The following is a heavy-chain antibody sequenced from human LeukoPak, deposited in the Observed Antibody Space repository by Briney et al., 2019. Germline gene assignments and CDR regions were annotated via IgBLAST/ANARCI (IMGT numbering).Heavy chain of an antibody. J-gene: IGHJ4*02. CDR3: ARLDCSSTSCTSNRHLDY. D-gene: IGHD2-2*01. CDR2: MYHSGYT. V-gene: IGHV4-38-2*02. Sequence: PSETLSLTCTASGYSISSGYYWGWIRQPPGKGLEWIGSMYHSGYTYYNPSLKSRVTISVDTSKNQFSLKLSSVTAADTAVYYCARLDCSSTSCTSNRHLDYWGQGTLVTVSS. CDR1: GYSISSGYY.